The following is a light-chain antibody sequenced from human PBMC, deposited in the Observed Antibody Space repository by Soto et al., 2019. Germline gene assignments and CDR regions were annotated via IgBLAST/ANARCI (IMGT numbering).Light chain of an antibody. V-gene: IGKV4-1*01. CDR2: WAS. Sequence: DIVMTQSPDSLAVSLGERATINCKSSQSVLYSSNNKNYLAWYQQKPGQPPKLLIDWASTRASGVPDRFSGTGSGTDFTLTISSLLAEDVAVYYCQQYYSPPLTFGGGTKVEIK. J-gene: IGKJ4*01. CDR3: QQYYSPPLT. CDR1: QSVLYSSNNKNY.